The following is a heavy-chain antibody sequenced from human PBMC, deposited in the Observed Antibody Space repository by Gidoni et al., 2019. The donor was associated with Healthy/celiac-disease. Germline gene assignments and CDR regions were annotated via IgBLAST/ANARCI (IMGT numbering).Heavy chain of an antibody. J-gene: IGHJ4*02. Sequence: QVQLQQWGAGLLKPSETLSLTCAVYGGSFSGYYWSWIRQPPGKGLEWIGEINHSGSTNYNPSLKSRVTISVDTSKNQFSLKLSSVTAADTAVYYCARPKRWPIRRYFDYWGQGTLVTVSS. CDR1: GGSFSGYY. CDR3: ARPKRWPIRRYFDY. D-gene: IGHD3-3*01. V-gene: IGHV4-34*01. CDR2: INHSGST.